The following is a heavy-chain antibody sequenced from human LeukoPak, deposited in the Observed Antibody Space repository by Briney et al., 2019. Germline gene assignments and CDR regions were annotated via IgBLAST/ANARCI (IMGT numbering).Heavy chain of an antibody. CDR3: AKEPTYGSGSYYGY. V-gene: IGHV3-23*01. D-gene: IGHD3-10*01. CDR1: GFTFSSYA. J-gene: IGHJ4*02. CDR2: ISGSGGST. Sequence: GGSLRLSCAASGFTFSSYAMSWVRQAPGKGLEWVSAISGSGGSTYYADSVKGRFTISRDNSKDTLYLQMNSLRAEDTAVYYCAKEPTYGSGSYYGYWGQGTLVTVSS.